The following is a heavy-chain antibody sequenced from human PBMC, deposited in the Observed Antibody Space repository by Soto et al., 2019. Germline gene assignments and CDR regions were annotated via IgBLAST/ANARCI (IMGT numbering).Heavy chain of an antibody. CDR2: IASSGRET. CDR3: LKGGWGNVWDA. J-gene: IGHJ6*02. V-gene: IGHV3-21*02. Sequence: DVQLVESGGGLVKPGESLRLSCAASGFNFNRQAMTWVRQTAGKGLEWVSSIASSGRETYYPDSLEGRFTISRDNEKNSWYLQMDSLRAGDTAVYYCLKGGWGNVWDAWGQGTTVTVSS. D-gene: IGHD3-16*01. CDR1: GFNFNRQA.